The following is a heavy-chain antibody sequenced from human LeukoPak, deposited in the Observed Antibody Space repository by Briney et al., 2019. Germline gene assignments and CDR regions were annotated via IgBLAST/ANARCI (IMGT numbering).Heavy chain of an antibody. Sequence: TSETLSLTCAVYGGSFSGYYWSWVRQPPGKGLEWIGEINHSGSTTYNPSLKSRVTISVDTSKNQFSLKLSSVTAADTAVYYCARRDRGDYVWGSYRSLSPFDYWGQGTLVTVSS. CDR2: INHSGST. V-gene: IGHV4-34*01. D-gene: IGHD3-16*02. CDR1: GGSFSGYY. CDR3: ARRDRGDYVWGSYRSLSPFDY. J-gene: IGHJ4*02.